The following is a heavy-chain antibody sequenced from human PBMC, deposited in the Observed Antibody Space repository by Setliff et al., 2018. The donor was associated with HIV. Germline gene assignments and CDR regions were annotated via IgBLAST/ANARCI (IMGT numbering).Heavy chain of an antibody. Sequence: ASVKVSCKASNYTFTNYAITWVRQAPGQRPEWMGWISAYDGDTKYAQKFHNRLSMTADRSSNIAYMELRSLTFEDTAIYYCARDGRFDYDSSGYAGPEFDQWGQGTLVTVSS. CDR3: ARDGRFDYDSSGYAGPEFDQ. J-gene: IGHJ4*02. D-gene: IGHD3-22*01. V-gene: IGHV1-18*01. CDR1: NYTFTNYA. CDR2: ISAYDGDT.